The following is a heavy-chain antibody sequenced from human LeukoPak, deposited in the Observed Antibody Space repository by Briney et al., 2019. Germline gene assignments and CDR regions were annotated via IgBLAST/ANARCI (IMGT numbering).Heavy chain of an antibody. CDR1: GGSISSYY. CDR2: IYYSGST. CDR3: ARDRSLDY. J-gene: IGHJ4*02. V-gene: IGHV4-59*01. Sequence: SETLSLTCTVSGGSISSYYWSWIRQPPGKGPEWIGYIYYSGSTNYNPSLKSRVTISVDTSKNQFSLKLSSVTAADTAVYYCARDRSLDYWGQGTLVTVSS.